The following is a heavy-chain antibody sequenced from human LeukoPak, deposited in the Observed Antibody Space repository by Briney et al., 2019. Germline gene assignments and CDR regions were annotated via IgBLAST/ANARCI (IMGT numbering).Heavy chain of an antibody. CDR2: ISYSVGTI. V-gene: IGHV3-48*03. CDR1: VFTFSSYE. D-gene: IGHD3-10*01. Sequence: GGSLRLSCAASVFTFSSYEMNWVRQAPGKGLEWVAYISYSVGTIYYADSVKGRFTISRDNAKNSLYLQMNSLRAEDTAVYYCASTRVRGVGTDAFDIWGQGTMVTVSS. J-gene: IGHJ3*02. CDR3: ASTRVRGVGTDAFDI.